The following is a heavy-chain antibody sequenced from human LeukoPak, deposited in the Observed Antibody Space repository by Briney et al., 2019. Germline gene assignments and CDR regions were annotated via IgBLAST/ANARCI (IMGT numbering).Heavy chain of an antibody. J-gene: IGHJ3*01. CDR3: ARELRYDNSDSGAF. D-gene: IGHD3-22*01. Sequence: PSETLSLTCTVSGGSISSYCWSWIRQPPGKGLEWIGYIYYSGSTNYNPSLKSRVTISVDTSKNQFSLKLSSVTAADTAVYYCARELRYDNSDSGAFWGQGTVVTVSS. CDR2: IYYSGST. CDR1: GGSISSYC. V-gene: IGHV4-59*01.